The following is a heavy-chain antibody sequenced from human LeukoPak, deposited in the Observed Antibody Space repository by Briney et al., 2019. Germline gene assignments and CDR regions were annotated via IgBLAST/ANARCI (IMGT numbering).Heavy chain of an antibody. CDR1: GFTFSGSA. CDR2: IRSKANSYAT. V-gene: IGHV3-73*01. Sequence: GGSLRLSCAASGFTFSGSAMHWVRQASGKGLEWVGRIRSKANSYATAYAASVKGRFTISRDDSKNTAYLQMISLKNEDTAVYYCTRPYYYDSSGITPWGQGTLVTVSS. CDR3: TRPYYYDSSGITP. J-gene: IGHJ5*02. D-gene: IGHD3-22*01.